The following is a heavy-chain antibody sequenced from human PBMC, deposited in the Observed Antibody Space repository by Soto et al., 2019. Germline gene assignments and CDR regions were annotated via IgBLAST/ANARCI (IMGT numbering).Heavy chain of an antibody. CDR2: VYYSGST. V-gene: IGHV4-59*01. D-gene: IGHD2-2*01. CDR1: GCSISNYY. J-gene: IGHJ4*02. CDR3: ARDAFSSSHFDY. Sequence: PSETLSLTCTVSGCSISNYYWSWIRQSPGKGLEWIGYVYYSGSTNYSPSLKSRVTISVDTSKNQFSLKLSSVTAADTAVYYCARDAFSSSHFDYWGQGIPVTV.